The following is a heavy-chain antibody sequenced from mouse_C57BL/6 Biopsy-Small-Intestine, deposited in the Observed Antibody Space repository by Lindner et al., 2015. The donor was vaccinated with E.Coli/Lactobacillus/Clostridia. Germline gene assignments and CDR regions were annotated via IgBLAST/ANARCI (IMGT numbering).Heavy chain of an antibody. CDR3: ARSYGNSFDY. D-gene: IGHD2-1*01. CDR2: IYPGDGDT. V-gene: IGHV1-80*01. Sequence: VQLQESGAELVKPGASVKISCKASGYAFSTYWMNWVKQRPGKGLEWIGQIYPGDGDTNYNGKFKGEATLTADKSSSTAYMQLSSLTSEDSAVYFCARSYGNSFDYWGQGTTLTVSS. CDR1: GYAFSTYW. J-gene: IGHJ2*01.